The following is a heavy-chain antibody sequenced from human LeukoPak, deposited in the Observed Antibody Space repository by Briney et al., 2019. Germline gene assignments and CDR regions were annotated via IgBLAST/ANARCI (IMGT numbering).Heavy chain of an antibody. CDR1: GFTFRSYV. J-gene: IGHJ6*02. D-gene: IGHD2-2*02. CDR2: LSGSGGST. CDR3: AKAYCSSTSCYTDYSYGMDV. V-gene: IGHV3-23*01. Sequence: PGGSLRLSCAASGFTFRSYVMSWVRQTPGKGLEWVSALSGSGGSTNYAGSVTGRFIISRDNSKNTLYLQMNSLRAEDTAVYYCAKAYCSSTSCYTDYSYGMDVWGQGTTVTVSS.